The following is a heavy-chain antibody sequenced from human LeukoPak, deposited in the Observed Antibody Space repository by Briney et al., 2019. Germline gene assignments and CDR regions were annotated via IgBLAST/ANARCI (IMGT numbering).Heavy chain of an antibody. J-gene: IGHJ4*02. CDR1: GYTFTGYY. CDR3: AREQVYGGNSEYDY. D-gene: IGHD4-23*01. CDR2: INPNSGGT. Sequence: ASVKVSCKASGYTFTGYYMHWVRQAPGQGLEWMGWINPNSGGTNYAQKFQGRVTMTRDTSISTAYMELSRLRSDDTAVYYCAREQVYGGNSEYDYWGQGTLVTVSS. V-gene: IGHV1-2*02.